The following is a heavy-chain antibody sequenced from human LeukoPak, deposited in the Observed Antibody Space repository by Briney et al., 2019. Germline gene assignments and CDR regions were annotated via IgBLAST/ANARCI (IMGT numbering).Heavy chain of an antibody. CDR2: ISSSGSTI. J-gene: IGHJ6*03. Sequence: MTGGSLRLSCAASGFTFSDYYMSWIRQAPGKGLEWVSYISSSGSTIYYADSVKGRFTISGDNAKNSLYLQMNSLRAEDTAVYYCASGLYGGKSYYYYMDVWGKGTTVTVSS. CDR1: GFTFSDYY. D-gene: IGHD4-23*01. CDR3: ASGLYGGKSYYYYMDV. V-gene: IGHV3-11*04.